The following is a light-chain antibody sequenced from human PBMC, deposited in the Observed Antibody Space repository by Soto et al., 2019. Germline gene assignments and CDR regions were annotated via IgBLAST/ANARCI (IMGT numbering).Light chain of an antibody. CDR3: CSHSASYTFV. Sequence: QSALTQPPSVSGSPGQSVTISCTGTSSDVGGYNCVSWYQQHPGNAPQLLIHEVSQRPSGVSDRFSGSKSGNTASLTISGLQAEDEADYFCCSHSASYTFVFGTGTKVTVL. CDR1: SSDVGGYNC. CDR2: EVS. J-gene: IGLJ1*01. V-gene: IGLV2-11*01.